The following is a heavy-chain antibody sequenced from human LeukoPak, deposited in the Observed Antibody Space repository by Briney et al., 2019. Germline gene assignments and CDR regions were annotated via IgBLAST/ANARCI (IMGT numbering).Heavy chain of an antibody. D-gene: IGHD6-19*01. CDR2: IWYDGSNK. CDR1: GFTFSSYG. Sequence: GGSLRLSCAASGFTFSSYGMHWVRQAPGKGLEWVAVIWYDGSNKYYADSVKGRFTISRDNSKNTLYLQRNSLRAEDTAVYYCARDRAVAEFDYWGQGTLVTVSS. V-gene: IGHV3-33*01. CDR3: ARDRAVAEFDY. J-gene: IGHJ4*02.